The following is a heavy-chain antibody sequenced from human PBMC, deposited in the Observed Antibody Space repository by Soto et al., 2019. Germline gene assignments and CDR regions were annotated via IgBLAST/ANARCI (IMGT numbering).Heavy chain of an antibody. CDR1: GFTFSSYA. CDR3: AKICGNSSSWYFRSRYNWFDP. D-gene: IGHD6-13*01. J-gene: IGHJ5*02. Sequence: GGSLRLSCAASGFTFSSYAMSWVRQAPGKGLEWVSAISGSGGSTYYADSVKGRFTISGDNSKNTLYLQMNSLRAEDTAVYYCAKICGNSSSWYFRSRYNWFDPWGQGTLVTVSS. V-gene: IGHV3-23*01. CDR2: ISGSGGST.